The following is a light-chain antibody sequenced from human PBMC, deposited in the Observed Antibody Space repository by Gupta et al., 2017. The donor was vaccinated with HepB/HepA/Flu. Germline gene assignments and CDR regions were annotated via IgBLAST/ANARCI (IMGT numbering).Light chain of an antibody. CDR3: NSYTGSSNLVV. V-gene: IGLV2-18*03. Sequence: QSALTQPPSASGSPGQSVTISCTGTSSDVGGYNRVYWYQQPPGTAPNLMIYDVSNRHSGVPDRFSGSKSGNTASLTTTGLQAEDEADYYCNSYTGSSNLVVFGGGNKLTVL. CDR1: SSDVGGYNR. J-gene: IGLJ2*01. CDR2: DVS.